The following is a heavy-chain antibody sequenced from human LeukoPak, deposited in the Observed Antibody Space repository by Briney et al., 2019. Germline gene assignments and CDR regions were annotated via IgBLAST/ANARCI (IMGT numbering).Heavy chain of an antibody. CDR1: GYTFSGYY. D-gene: IGHD3-9*01. CDR3: AGVAFDWSEPFDY. CDR2: INPNSGGT. J-gene: IGHJ4*02. Sequence: ASVKVSCKASGYTFSGYYMHWVRQAPGQGREWMGWINPNSGGTNFAQKFQGRVTMTRDTSITSAYMELSRLRSDDTAVYYCAGVAFDWSEPFDYWGQGTLVTVSS. V-gene: IGHV1-2*02.